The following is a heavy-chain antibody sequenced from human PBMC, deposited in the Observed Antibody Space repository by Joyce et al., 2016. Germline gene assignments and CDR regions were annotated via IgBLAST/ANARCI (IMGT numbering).Heavy chain of an antibody. D-gene: IGHD3/OR15-3a*01. CDR3: AKYLQSGVRIYDF. Sequence: EVQLLESGGGLVEPGGSLRLSCAVSGFTFSNYAMSWVRQAPGKGLGWVTAIDSGGGGMSFADSVKCRFTISRDNSKNTLYLQMNSLRAEDTAVYYCAKYLQSGVRIYDFWGQGTLVTVSS. J-gene: IGHJ4*02. V-gene: IGHV3-23*01. CDR2: IDSGGGGM. CDR1: GFTFSNYA.